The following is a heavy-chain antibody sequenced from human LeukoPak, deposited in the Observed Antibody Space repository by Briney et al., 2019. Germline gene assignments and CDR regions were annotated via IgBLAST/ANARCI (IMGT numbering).Heavy chain of an antibody. CDR2: INPSSGGT. V-gene: IGHV1-2*02. CDR1: GYTFTGYY. CDR3: AREAISSGEYDY. Sequence: ASVKVSCKASGYTFTGYYMHWVRQAPGQGLEWMGWINPSSGGTNYAQKFQGRVTMTRDTSISTAYMELSRLRSDDTAVYYCAREAISSGEYDYWGQGTLVTVSS. J-gene: IGHJ4*02. D-gene: IGHD6-19*01.